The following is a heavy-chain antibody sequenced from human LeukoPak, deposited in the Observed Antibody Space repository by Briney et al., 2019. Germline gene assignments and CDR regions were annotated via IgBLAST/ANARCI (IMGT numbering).Heavy chain of an antibody. CDR1: GYSICSGYY. D-gene: IGHD2-2*01. Sequence: PSETLSLTCAVSGYSICSGYYWGWIRQPPGKGLEWIGSIYHSGSTYYNPSLKSRVTISVDTSKNQFSLKLSSVTAADTAVYYCARSFVVPAAPSSDIWGQGTMVTVSS. CDR3: ARSFVVPAAPSSDI. V-gene: IGHV4-38-2*01. CDR2: IYHSGST. J-gene: IGHJ3*02.